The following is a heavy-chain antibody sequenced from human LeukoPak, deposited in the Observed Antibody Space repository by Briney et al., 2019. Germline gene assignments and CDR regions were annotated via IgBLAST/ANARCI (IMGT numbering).Heavy chain of an antibody. CDR1: GGSISSGGHS. Sequence: PSQTLSLTCTVSGGSISSGGHSWSWIRQPPGKGLEWIGYIYHSGSGSTYYNPSLKSRVTMSVDKSKNQFTLKLSSVTAADTAVYFCASADYYRIDFWGQGTLITVSS. CDR2: IYHSGSGST. CDR3: ASADYYRIDF. D-gene: IGHD3-10*01. J-gene: IGHJ4*02. V-gene: IGHV4-30-2*01.